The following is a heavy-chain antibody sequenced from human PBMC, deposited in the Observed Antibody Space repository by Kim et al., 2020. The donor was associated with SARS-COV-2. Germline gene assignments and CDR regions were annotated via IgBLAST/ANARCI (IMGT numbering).Heavy chain of an antibody. CDR3: ARETEYNWFDT. J-gene: IGHJ5*02. Sequence: SETLSLTCTVSGGSNSSKYWTWIRQPPGKGLEWIGYIYYRGSTNYNPSLKSRVIMSVDTSKNQFSLKLTSVTAADTAVYYCARETEYNWFDTWGQGTLV. CDR1: GGSNSSKY. CDR2: IYYRGST. V-gene: IGHV4-59*13.